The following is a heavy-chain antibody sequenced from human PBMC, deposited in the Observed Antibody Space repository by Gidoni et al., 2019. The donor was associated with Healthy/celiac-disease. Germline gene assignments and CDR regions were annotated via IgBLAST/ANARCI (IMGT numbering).Heavy chain of an antibody. Sequence: EVQLVESGGGLVQPGGSLRLSCAASGFTFSSYEMNWVRQAPGKGLEWVSYISSSGSTIYYADSVKGRFTISRDNAKNSLYLQMNSLRAEDTAVYYCAREYYDFWSGYDYWGQGTLVTVSS. CDR2: ISSSGSTI. V-gene: IGHV3-48*03. D-gene: IGHD3-3*01. J-gene: IGHJ4*02. CDR3: AREYYDFWSGYDY. CDR1: GFTFSSYE.